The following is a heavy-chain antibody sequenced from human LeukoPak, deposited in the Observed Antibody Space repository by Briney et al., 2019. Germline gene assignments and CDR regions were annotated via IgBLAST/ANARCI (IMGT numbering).Heavy chain of an antibody. V-gene: IGHV3-53*01. D-gene: IGHD3-10*02. CDR3: ARVVRAALNDVTVDY. Sequence: GGSLRLSCAASGFTFSSYAMSWVRQAPGKGLEWVSIVYSDDIRYYVDSVKGRFSISRDTSRNTLYLQMNSLRAEDTAVYYCARVVRAALNDVTVDYWGQGTLVTVSS. CDR2: VYSDDIR. J-gene: IGHJ4*02. CDR1: GFTFSSYA.